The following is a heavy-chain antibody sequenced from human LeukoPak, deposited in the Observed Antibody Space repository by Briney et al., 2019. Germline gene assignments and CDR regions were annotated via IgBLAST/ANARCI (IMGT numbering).Heavy chain of an antibody. CDR3: ANADYYDSSGYYRGI. CDR1: GFTFSSYA. D-gene: IGHD3-22*01. V-gene: IGHV3-23*01. Sequence: GGSLRLSCEASGFTFSSYAMSWVRQAPGKGLEWVSAISGSGGSTYYADSVKGRFTISRDNSKNTLYLQMNSLRAEDTAVYYCANADYYDSSGYYRGIWGQGTMVTVSS. CDR2: ISGSGGST. J-gene: IGHJ3*02.